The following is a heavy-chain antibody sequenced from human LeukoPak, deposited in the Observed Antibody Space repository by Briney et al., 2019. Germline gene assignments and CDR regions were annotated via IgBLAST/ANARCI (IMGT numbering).Heavy chain of an antibody. CDR3: ARVGRWLRQKNWFDP. CDR2: IYYSGTT. Sequence: SETLSLTCTVSGGSISSHYWSWIRQPPGKGLEWIGYIYYSGTTNYNPSLKSRVTISVDTSKNQFSLKLSSVTAADTAVYYCARVGRWLRQKNWFDPWGQGTLVTVSS. J-gene: IGHJ5*02. CDR1: GGSISSHY. D-gene: IGHD5-12*01. V-gene: IGHV4-59*11.